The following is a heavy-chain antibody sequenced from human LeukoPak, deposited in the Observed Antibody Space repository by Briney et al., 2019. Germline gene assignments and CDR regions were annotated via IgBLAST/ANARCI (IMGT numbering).Heavy chain of an antibody. CDR3: ARDPDYRGSQPHGYFDY. Sequence: GGSLRLSCAASGFPFSDYYMSWIRQTPGKGLEWISYISGSATTIYYADSVKGRFTISRDNAKNSLYLQMNSLRAEDTAVYYCARDPDYRGSQPHGYFDYWGQGTLVTVSS. J-gene: IGHJ4*02. D-gene: IGHD3-16*01. V-gene: IGHV3-11*04. CDR2: ISGSATTI. CDR1: GFPFSDYY.